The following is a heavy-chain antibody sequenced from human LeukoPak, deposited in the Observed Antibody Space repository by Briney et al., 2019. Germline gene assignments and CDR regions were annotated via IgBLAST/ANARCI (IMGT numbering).Heavy chain of an antibody. Sequence: PGGSLRLSCAASGFTVSSIHMVWVRQAPGKGLEWVSVAYTGGNSYYADSVKGRFTISRDSSKNTLYLQMNSLRAEDTAVYYCAKDVTAIRLPLDAFDIWGQGTMVTVSS. V-gene: IGHV3-53*01. J-gene: IGHJ3*02. D-gene: IGHD2-21*02. CDR3: AKDVTAIRLPLDAFDI. CDR2: AYTGGNS. CDR1: GFTVSSIH.